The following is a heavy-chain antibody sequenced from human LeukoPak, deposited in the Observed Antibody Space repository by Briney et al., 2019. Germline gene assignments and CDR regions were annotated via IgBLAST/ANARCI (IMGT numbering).Heavy chain of an antibody. CDR2: IWSDGSQK. CDR3: VRRASKTYDFDS. J-gene: IGHJ4*02. V-gene: IGHV3-33*08. CDR1: GFTFSSYG. D-gene: IGHD4-11*01. Sequence: SGGSLRLSCAASGFTFSSYGMHWVRQAPGKGLEWGAVIWSDGSQKYYADSGKGRFTISRDNSKETLDLQRNRLRAEDTALYYCVRRASKTYDFDSWGQGTLVIVSP.